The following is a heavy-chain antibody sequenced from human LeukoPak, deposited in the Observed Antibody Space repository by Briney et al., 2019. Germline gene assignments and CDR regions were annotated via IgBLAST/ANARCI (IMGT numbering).Heavy chain of an antibody. Sequence: SETLSLTCAVYGGSFSGYYWSWIRQPPGKGLEWIGEINHSGSTNYNPSLESRVTISVDTSKNQFSLKLSSVTAADTAVYYCARVRDDILTGSDYYFDYWGQGTLVTVSS. CDR3: ARVRDDILTGSDYYFDY. J-gene: IGHJ4*02. CDR1: GGSFSGYY. CDR2: INHSGST. V-gene: IGHV4-34*01. D-gene: IGHD3-9*01.